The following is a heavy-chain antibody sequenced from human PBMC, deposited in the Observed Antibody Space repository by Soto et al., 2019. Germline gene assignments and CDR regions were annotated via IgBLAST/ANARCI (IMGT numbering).Heavy chain of an antibody. CDR2: IVPLFGTA. V-gene: IGHV1-69*12. CDR1: GAPFGNTA. J-gene: IGHJ5*02. Sequence: QLQLVQSGAEVKEPGSSVNVSCKSSGAPFGNTAVTGVRQAPGQGLEWIGGIVPLFGTANYAQKFRGRVTITADESTSSAYMKLSSLRTDDTAVYYCARDGDPGYSFWSGPLGGGRFDPWGQGTLVTVSS. CDR3: ARDGDPGYSFWSGPLGGGRFDP. D-gene: IGHD3-3*01.